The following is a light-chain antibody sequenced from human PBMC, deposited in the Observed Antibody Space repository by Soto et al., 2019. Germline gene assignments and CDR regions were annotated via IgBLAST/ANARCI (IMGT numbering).Light chain of an antibody. CDR2: EDT. V-gene: IGLV3-1*01. J-gene: IGLJ2*01. CDR3: QAWDSNTVV. CDR1: NLGDKY. Sequence: SYELTQPPSVSVSPGQTASITCSGDNLGDKYACWYQQKPGQSPVLVIYEDTKRPSGIPERFSGSNSGNTATLTIRGTQALDEADYFCQAWDSNTVVFGGGTKLTVL.